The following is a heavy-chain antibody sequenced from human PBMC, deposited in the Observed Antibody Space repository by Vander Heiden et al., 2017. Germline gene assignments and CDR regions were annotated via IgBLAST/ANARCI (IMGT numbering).Heavy chain of an antibody. D-gene: IGHD6-13*01. CDR1: GFTFSSYG. CDR2: ISYDGSNK. Sequence: QVQLVESGGGVVQPGRSLRLSSAASGFTFSSYGMHWVRQAPGKGLEWVAVISYDGSNKYYADSVKGRFTISRDNSKNTLYLQMNSLRAEDTAVYYCAKAVYDSSNHYSMDVWGQGTTVTVSS. J-gene: IGHJ6*02. CDR3: AKAVYDSSNHYSMDV. V-gene: IGHV3-30*18.